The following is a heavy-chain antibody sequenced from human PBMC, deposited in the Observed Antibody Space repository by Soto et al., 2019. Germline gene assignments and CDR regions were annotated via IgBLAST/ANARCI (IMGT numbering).Heavy chain of an antibody. Sequence: QVQLVESGGGVVQPGRSLRLSCAASGFTFSSYGMHWVRQAPGKGLEWVAVIWYDGSNKYYADSVKGRFTISRDNSKNTQYLQMNSLKADDTAVYYCARGAGDYYDYGMDVWGQGTTVTVSS. CDR3: ARGAGDYYDYGMDV. CDR2: IWYDGSNK. CDR1: GFTFSSYG. V-gene: IGHV3-33*01. D-gene: IGHD6-19*01. J-gene: IGHJ6*02.